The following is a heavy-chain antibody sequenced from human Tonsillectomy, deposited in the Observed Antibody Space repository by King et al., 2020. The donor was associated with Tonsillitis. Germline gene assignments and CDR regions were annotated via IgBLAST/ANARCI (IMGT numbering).Heavy chain of an antibody. V-gene: IGHV4-34*01. D-gene: IGHD3-22*01. J-gene: IGHJ4*02. CDR3: ATGTYYKRMNS. CDR2: INHSGST. Sequence: VQLQQWGAGLLKPSETLSLTCAVYGGSFSGYYWSWIRQPPGKGLEWVGEINHSGSTYYNPSLESRVSVSVDTSKLQFSLNLSSVTAADTAVYYCATGTYYKRMNSWGQGTLVTVSS. CDR1: GGSFSGYY.